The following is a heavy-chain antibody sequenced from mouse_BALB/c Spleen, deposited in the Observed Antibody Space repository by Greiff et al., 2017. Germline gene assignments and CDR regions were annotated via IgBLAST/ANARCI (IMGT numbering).Heavy chain of an antibody. J-gene: IGHJ4*01. Sequence: EVKLMESGGGLVQPGGSRKLSCAASGFTFSDYGMARVLQAPGKGPEWVAFISNLAYSIYYADTVTGRFTISRENAKNTLYLEMSSLRSEDTAMYYCARAGGYGNYSYAMDYWGQGTSVTVSS. V-gene: IGHV5-15*02. CDR3: ARAGGYGNYSYAMDY. CDR1: GFTFSDYG. CDR2: ISNLAYSI. D-gene: IGHD2-10*02.